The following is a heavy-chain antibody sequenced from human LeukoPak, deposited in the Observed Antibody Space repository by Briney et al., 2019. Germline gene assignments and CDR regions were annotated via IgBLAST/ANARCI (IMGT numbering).Heavy chain of an antibody. Sequence: PGESLRLSCAASGFTFGSYWMSWVRQPPGKGLEWVANIKQDESEKYYVDSVKGRFIISRDNARNSLYLQINSLRAEDTAVYHCARGNDYGDHVGIDFDSWGQGTLVTVSS. CDR1: GFTFGSYW. CDR2: IKQDESEK. J-gene: IGHJ4*02. CDR3: ARGNDYGDHVGIDFDS. V-gene: IGHV3-7*03. D-gene: IGHD4-17*01.